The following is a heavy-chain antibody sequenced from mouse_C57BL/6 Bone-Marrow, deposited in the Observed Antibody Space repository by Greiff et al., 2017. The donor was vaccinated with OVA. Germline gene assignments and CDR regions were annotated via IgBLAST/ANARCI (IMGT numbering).Heavy chain of an antibody. Sequence: QVQLQQPGAELVMPGASVKLSCKASGYTFTSYWMHWVKQRPGQGLEWIGEIDPSDSYTNYNQKFKGKSTLTVDKSSSTAYMQLSSLTSEDAAVYYCATVVANAMDYWGQGTSVTVSS. CDR3: ATVVANAMDY. J-gene: IGHJ4*01. V-gene: IGHV1-69*01. CDR2: IDPSDSYT. CDR1: GYTFTSYW. D-gene: IGHD1-1*01.